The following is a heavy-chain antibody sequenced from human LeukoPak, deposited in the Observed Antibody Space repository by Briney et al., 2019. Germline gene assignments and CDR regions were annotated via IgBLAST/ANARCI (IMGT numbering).Heavy chain of an antibody. D-gene: IGHD5-12*01. CDR3: VRAWDNSGYHQFAP. J-gene: IGHJ5*02. CDR2: ISRSHSPT. V-gene: IGHV3-48*01. Sequence: GGSLRLSCVASGFNFSSASMNWVRQAPGKGLEWLSYISRSHSPTYYADSVKGRFTISRDNAKNSLYLHMNSLRADDTAVYYCVRAWDNSGYHQFAPWGQGNLVTVSS. CDR1: GFNFSSAS.